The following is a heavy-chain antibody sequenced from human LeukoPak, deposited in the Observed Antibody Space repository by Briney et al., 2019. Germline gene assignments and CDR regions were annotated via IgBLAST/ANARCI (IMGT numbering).Heavy chain of an antibody. J-gene: IGHJ6*03. D-gene: IGHD3-22*01. Sequence: ASVKVSCKASGYTFTSYGISWVRQAPGQGLEWMGWISAYNGNTNYAQKLQGRVTITTDKSTSTAYIELRSLRSDDTAVYYCARDLFGVVASYYMDVWGKGTTVTVSS. V-gene: IGHV1-18*01. CDR2: ISAYNGNT. CDR1: GYTFTSYG. CDR3: ARDLFGVVASYYMDV.